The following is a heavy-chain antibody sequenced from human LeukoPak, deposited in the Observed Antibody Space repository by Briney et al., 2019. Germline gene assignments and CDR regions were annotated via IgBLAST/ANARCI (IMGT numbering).Heavy chain of an antibody. CDR2: ISAYNGNT. D-gene: IGHD1-26*01. CDR1: GYTFTSYG. J-gene: IGHJ4*02. V-gene: IGHV1-18*01. CDR3: ATGTNSGSYHTIYYFDY. Sequence: GASVKVSCKASGYTFTSYGISWVRQAPGQGLEWMGWISAYNGNTNYAQKLQGRVTMTEDTSTDTAYMELSSLRSEDTAVYYCATGTNSGSYHTIYYFDYWGQGTLVTVSS.